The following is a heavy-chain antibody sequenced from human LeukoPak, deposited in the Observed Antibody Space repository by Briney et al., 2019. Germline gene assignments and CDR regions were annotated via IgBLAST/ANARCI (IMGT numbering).Heavy chain of an antibody. J-gene: IGHJ6*03. CDR3: ARGQRSGIGASYYYYMDV. CDR1: GFTFSAYN. V-gene: IGHV3-21*01. D-gene: IGHD3-10*01. Sequence: PGESLRLSCAASGFTFSAYNMNWVRQTPGKGLEWVSSITSTSTYIYYADSVRGRFTISRDNAKNSLYLQMNSLRAQDTAVYYCARGQRSGIGASYYYYMDVWGKGTTVTVSS. CDR2: ITSTSTYI.